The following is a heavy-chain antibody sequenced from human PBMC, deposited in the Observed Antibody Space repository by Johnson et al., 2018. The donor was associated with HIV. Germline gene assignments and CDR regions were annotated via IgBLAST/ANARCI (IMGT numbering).Heavy chain of an antibody. CDR2: ISRSGSTI. Sequence: QVQLVESGGGLVKPGGSLRLSCAASGFTFSDDYMSWIRQAPGKGLEWVSYISRSGSTITYADSVKGRFTISRDNTKNSLYLQMNSLRAEDTAVYYCARLIAVVIDGFDIWGQGTMVTVSS. CDR1: GFTFSDDY. J-gene: IGHJ3*02. V-gene: IGHV3-11*04. CDR3: ARLIAVVIDGFDI. D-gene: IGHD3-22*01.